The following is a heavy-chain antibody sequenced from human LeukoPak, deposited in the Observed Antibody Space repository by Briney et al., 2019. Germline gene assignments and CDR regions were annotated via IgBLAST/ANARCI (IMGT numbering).Heavy chain of an antibody. CDR2: IDWDDAK. D-gene: IGHD6-13*01. CDR3: ARMRRYSSSWYPTDY. J-gene: IGHJ4*02. CDR1: GFSLSTSGMY. V-gene: IGHV2-70*11. Sequence: SGPTLVNPTQTLTLTCTFSGFSLSTSGMYVSWIRQPPGKALEWLVRIDWDDAKYYSPSLKTRLTISKDTSKNQVVLTMTNMDPVDTATYYCARMRRYSSSWYPTDYWGQGTLVTVSS.